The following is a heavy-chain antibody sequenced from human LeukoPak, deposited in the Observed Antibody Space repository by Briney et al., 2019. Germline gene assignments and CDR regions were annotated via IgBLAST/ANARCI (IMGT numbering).Heavy chain of an antibody. D-gene: IGHD3-22*01. CDR3: AKVWDTYYYDSSGSFDY. CDR1: GFTFSSYA. Sequence: PGRSLRLSCAASGFTFSSYAMSCVRQAPGKGLEWVSAIRSSGGSTYYADSVKGRFTISRDNSKNTLYLQMNSLRAEDTAVYYCAKVWDTYYYDSSGSFDYWGQGTLVTVSS. J-gene: IGHJ4*02. V-gene: IGHV3-23*01. CDR2: IRSSGGST.